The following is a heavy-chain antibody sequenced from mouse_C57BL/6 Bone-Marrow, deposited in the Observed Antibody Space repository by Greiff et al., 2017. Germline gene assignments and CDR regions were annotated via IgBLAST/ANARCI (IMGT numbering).Heavy chain of an antibody. V-gene: IGHV5-6*01. CDR3: GRPIPLAY. J-gene: IGHJ3*01. CDR1: GFTFSSYG. Sequence: EVKLMESGGDLVKPGGSLKLSCAASGFTFSSYGLSWVRPTPDNRLEWVATISSGGSYTYYPDSVKGRFTISRDNAKNTLYLRMSSLKSEDTAMYCCGRPIPLAYWGQGTLVIVSA. CDR2: ISSGGSYT.